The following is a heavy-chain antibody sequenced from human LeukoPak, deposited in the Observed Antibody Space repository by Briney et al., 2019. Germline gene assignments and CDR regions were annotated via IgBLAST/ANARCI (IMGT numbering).Heavy chain of an antibody. V-gene: IGHV4-34*01. CDR2: INHSGST. CDR3: ARDSGYYYPLFDY. CDR1: GGSFSGYY. Sequence: PSETLSLTCAVYGGSFSGYYWSWIRQPPGKGLEWIGEINHSGSTNYNPSLKSRVTISVDTSKNQFSLKPSSVTAADTAVYYCARDSGYYYPLFDYWGQGTLVTVSS. J-gene: IGHJ4*02. D-gene: IGHD3-22*01.